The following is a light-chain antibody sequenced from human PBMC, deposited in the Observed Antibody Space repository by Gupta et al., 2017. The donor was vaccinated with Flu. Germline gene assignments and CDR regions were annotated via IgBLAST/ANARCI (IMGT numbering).Light chain of an antibody. CDR1: QSISSY. V-gene: IGKV1-39*01. CDR3: QQRDGTPWT. J-gene: IGKJ1*01. Sequence: PSSLSASVGDRVTITCRASQSISSYLNWYQHKPGEGPKLLIHGASRLRGGVPSRFSGSGSGTEFTLTISRLQPEDFATYYCQQRDGTPWTFGQGTKVEIK. CDR2: GAS.